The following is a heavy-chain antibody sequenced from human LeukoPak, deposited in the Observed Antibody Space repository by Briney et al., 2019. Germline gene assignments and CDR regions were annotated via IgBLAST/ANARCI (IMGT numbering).Heavy chain of an antibody. CDR1: GGSISSNSNY. Sequence: PSETLSLTCTVSGGSISSNSNYWAWIRQPPGRGLEWIGSVSYGGSTYYSPSLESRVTISVDTSKNQFSLKLSSVTAADTAVYYCARHSHSSSWYYFDYWGQGTLVTVSS. CDR3: ARHSHSSSWYYFDY. D-gene: IGHD6-13*01. V-gene: IGHV4-39*01. CDR2: VSYGGST. J-gene: IGHJ4*02.